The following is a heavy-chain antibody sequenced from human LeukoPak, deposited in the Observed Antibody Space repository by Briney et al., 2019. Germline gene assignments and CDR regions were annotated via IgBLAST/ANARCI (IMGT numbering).Heavy chain of an antibody. V-gene: IGHV1-46*01. CDR2: INPSGGST. CDR1: GYTFTSYY. Sequence: ASVKVSCKASGYTFTSYYMHWVRQASGQGLEWMGIINPSGGSTSYAQKFQGRVTMTRDTSTSTVYMELSSLRSEDTAVYYCARAYSSGWYFDYWGQGTLVTVSS. CDR3: ARAYSSGWYFDY. D-gene: IGHD6-19*01. J-gene: IGHJ4*02.